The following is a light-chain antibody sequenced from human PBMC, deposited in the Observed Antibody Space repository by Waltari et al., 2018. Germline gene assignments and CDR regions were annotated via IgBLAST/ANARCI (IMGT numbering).Light chain of an antibody. V-gene: IGKV3-20*01. CDR3: QEYDISPLT. Sequence: CSTSQTIMTTYFAWSQQKPGPAPTLLIYGTFSRSTGIPDRFTGSGSGTDFSLTISSLEPDDVATYYYQEYDISPLTFGRGTKVEIK. CDR2: GTF. CDR1: QTIMTTY. J-gene: IGKJ4*01.